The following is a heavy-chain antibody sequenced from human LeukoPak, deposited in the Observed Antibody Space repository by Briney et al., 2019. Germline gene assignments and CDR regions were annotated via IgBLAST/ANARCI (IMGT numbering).Heavy chain of an antibody. J-gene: IGHJ3*02. D-gene: IGHD2-15*01. Sequence: KASETLSLTCTVSGGSISSSSYYWGWIRQPPGKGLEWIGSIYYSGSTYYNPSLKSRVTISVDTSKNQFSLKLSSVTAADTAVYYCARPHVGSDGAFDIWGQGTMVTVSS. V-gene: IGHV4-39*01. CDR2: IYYSGST. CDR3: ARPHVGSDGAFDI. CDR1: GGSISSSSYY.